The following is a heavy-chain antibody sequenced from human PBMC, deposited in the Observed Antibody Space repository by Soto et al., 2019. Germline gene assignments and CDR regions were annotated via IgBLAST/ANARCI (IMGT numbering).Heavy chain of an antibody. J-gene: IGHJ5*02. V-gene: IGHV3-30*18. D-gene: IGHD2-15*01. Sequence: GGSLRLSCAASGFTFSSYGMHWVRQAPGKGLEWVAVISYDGSNKYYADSVKGRFTISRDNSKNTLYLQMNSLRAEDTAVYYCAKNILVVVAASAPWFDPWGQGTLVTVSS. CDR1: GFTFSSYG. CDR3: AKNILVVVAASAPWFDP. CDR2: ISYDGSNK.